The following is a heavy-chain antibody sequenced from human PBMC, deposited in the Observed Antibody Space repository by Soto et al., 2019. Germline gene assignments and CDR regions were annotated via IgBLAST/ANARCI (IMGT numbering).Heavy chain of an antibody. V-gene: IGHV3-11*06. D-gene: IGHD3-22*01. CDR1: GFTFSDYY. CDR3: ARVRGGYYYDSSGYYFDY. CDR2: ISSSSSYT. J-gene: IGHJ4*02. Sequence: QVQLVESGGGLVKPGGSLRLSCAASGFTFSDYYMSWIRQAPGKGLEWVSYISSSSSYTNYADSVKGRFTISRDNAKNSLYLQMNSLRAEDTAVYYCARVRGGYYYDSSGYYFDYWGQGTLVTVSS.